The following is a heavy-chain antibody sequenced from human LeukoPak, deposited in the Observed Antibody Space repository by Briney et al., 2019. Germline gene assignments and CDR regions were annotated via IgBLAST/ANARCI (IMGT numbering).Heavy chain of an antibody. J-gene: IGHJ4*02. Sequence: SETLSLTCAVYGGTFSGYYWTWFRQSPGRGLEWIGEINHSGSSNYNPSLKSRVTISVDTSENQFSLKLSSVTAADTALYYCARAARLRDYGSESSRSPGYDFWGQGTLVTVSS. V-gene: IGHV4-34*01. CDR2: INHSGSS. D-gene: IGHD3-10*01. CDR1: GGTFSGYY. CDR3: ARAARLRDYGSESSRSPGYDF.